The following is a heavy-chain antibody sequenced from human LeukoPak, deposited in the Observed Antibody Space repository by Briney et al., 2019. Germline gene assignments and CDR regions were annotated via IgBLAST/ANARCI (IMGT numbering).Heavy chain of an antibody. J-gene: IGHJ6*03. CDR2: IYYSGST. Sequence: SETLSLTRTVSGGSISSYYWSWIRQPPGKGLEWIGYIYYSGSTNYNPSLKSRVTISVDTSKNQFSLKLSSVTAADTAVYYCARGGGISSYYYYMDVWGKGTTVTISS. V-gene: IGHV4-59*01. CDR3: ARGGGISSYYYYMDV. CDR1: GGSISSYY. D-gene: IGHD2-8*02.